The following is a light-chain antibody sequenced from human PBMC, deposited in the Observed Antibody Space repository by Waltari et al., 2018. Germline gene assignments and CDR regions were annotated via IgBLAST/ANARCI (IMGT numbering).Light chain of an antibody. V-gene: IGLV2-8*01. CDR1: SSDVGGNDY. Sequence: QSALTQFPSASGSPGQSVTISCPGTSSDVGGNDYISWYQQHPGKAPKGIIYEVYKRPSGVPDRFSGSKSGNTASLTVSGLQAEDEANYYCSSYAGKYVFGGGTKLTVL. J-gene: IGLJ3*02. CDR3: SSYAGKYV. CDR2: EVY.